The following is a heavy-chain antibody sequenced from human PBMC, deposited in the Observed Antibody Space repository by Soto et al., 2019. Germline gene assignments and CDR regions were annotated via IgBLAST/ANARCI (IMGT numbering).Heavy chain of an antibody. Sequence: GESLKSSCKGSGYDFPTYWLAWVRQTPGRGLEYMGIIYPGDSDSRYSPAFQGQVTISADKSINTAYLQWTSLKASDTAIYYCARSRVSTPRLEDPFDIWGQGTMVTVSS. J-gene: IGHJ3*02. V-gene: IGHV5-51*01. D-gene: IGHD5-12*01. CDR1: GYDFPTYW. CDR3: ARSRVSTPRLEDPFDI. CDR2: IYPGDSDS.